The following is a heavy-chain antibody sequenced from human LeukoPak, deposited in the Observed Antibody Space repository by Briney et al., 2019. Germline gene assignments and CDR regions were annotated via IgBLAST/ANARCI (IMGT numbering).Heavy chain of an antibody. D-gene: IGHD4-23*01. CDR1: GGSISSGDYY. CDR2: IYYSGST. V-gene: IGHV4-30-4*01. Sequence: KPSQTLSLTCTVSGGSISSGDYYWSWIRQPPGKGLEWIGYIYYSGSTYYNPSLKSRVTISVVTSKNQFSLKLSSVTAADTAVYYCARDNDYGGKADWFAPWGQGTLVTVSS. J-gene: IGHJ5*02. CDR3: ARDNDYGGKADWFAP.